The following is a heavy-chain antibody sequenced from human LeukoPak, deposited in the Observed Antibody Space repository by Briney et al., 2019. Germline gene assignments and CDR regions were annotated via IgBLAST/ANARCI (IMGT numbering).Heavy chain of an antibody. CDR3: AKTRYYYNSRSYGAPYYFDY. V-gene: IGHV4-38-2*02. CDR1: GYSISSGYY. D-gene: IGHD3-10*01. Sequence: SETLSLTCTVSGYSISSGYYWGWIRPPPGEGLEWIGSINHSGSTYYNPSLKSRVAISIDTSKNRFSLKLNSVTAADTAVYYCAKTRYYYNSRSYGAPYYFDYWGQGTLVTVSS. CDR2: INHSGST. J-gene: IGHJ4*02.